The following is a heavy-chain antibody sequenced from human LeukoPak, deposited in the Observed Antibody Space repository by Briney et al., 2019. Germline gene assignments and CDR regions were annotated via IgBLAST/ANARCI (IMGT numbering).Heavy chain of an antibody. CDR1: GFTLSSFS. CDR2: INYNGGPT. CDR3: ARRAGAYSHPYDY. J-gene: IGHJ4*02. D-gene: IGHD4/OR15-4a*01. V-gene: IGHV3-64*02. Sequence: GGSLRLSCAASGFTLSSFSMHWVRQSPGRGLEYVSAINYNGGPTYYADSVKGRFTISRDNSKNTLYLQMNSLRAEDTAVYYCARRAGAYSHPYDYWGQGTLVTVSS.